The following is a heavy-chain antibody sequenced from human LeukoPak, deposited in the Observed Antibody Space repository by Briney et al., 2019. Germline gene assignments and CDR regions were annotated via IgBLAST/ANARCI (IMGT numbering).Heavy chain of an antibody. V-gene: IGHV3-53*01. J-gene: IGHJ4*02. CDR1: GVTVSSNY. CDR2: IYSGGGT. CDR3: ARHQGDGYNRKSR. D-gene: IGHD5-24*01. Sequence: AGGSLRLSCAASGVTVSSNYMSWVRQAPGKGLAWVSVIYSGGGTYYADSVKGRFTISRDNSKNTLYLQMNSLRAEDTAVYYCARHQGDGYNRKSRWGQGTLVTVSS.